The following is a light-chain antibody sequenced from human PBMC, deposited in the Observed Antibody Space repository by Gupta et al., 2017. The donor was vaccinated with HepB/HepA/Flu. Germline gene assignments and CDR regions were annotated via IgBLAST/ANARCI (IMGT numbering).Light chain of an antibody. V-gene: IGLV2-8*01. CDR1: SSDVGGYNY. Sequence: QSALTQPPSASGSPGQSVTISCTGTSSDVGGYNYVSWYQQHPGKAPKLIIYDVSKRPSGVPDRFSGSKSCNTASLTVSGLQAEDEADYYCSSYASNTNWVFGGGTKFTVL. CDR2: DVS. CDR3: SSYASNTNWV. J-gene: IGLJ3*02.